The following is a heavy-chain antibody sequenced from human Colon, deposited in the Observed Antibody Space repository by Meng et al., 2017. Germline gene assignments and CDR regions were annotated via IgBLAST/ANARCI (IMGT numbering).Heavy chain of an antibody. CDR2: IHHGGTT. V-gene: IGHV4-4*02. Sequence: RQGSGPGRGRPSGTLSLTVAGAGGCISSNDWGSWGRQSPKKGLEWIGEIHHGGTTNYNPSLKSRVTISVDTSNNQFSLKLSSVTAADTAVYYCARIDYGGNGIEKYFFDYWGQGTLVTVSS. D-gene: IGHD4-23*01. CDR1: GGCISSNDW. J-gene: IGHJ4*02. CDR3: ARIDYGGNGIEKYFFDY.